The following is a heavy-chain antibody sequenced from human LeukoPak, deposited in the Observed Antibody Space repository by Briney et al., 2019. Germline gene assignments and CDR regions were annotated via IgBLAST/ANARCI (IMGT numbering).Heavy chain of an antibody. Sequence: SETLSLTCTVSTVSISSYYWSWIRQPPGKGLEWIGYIYYSGSTNYNPSLESRVTISVDTSKNQFALKLSSVTAADTTVLYYWTRDSSWYRGGYYYYYMDVWGKGTTVTVSS. CDR3: TRDSSWYRGGYYYYYMDV. CDR1: TVSISSYY. D-gene: IGHD6-13*01. CDR2: IYYSGST. V-gene: IGHV4-59*08. J-gene: IGHJ6*03.